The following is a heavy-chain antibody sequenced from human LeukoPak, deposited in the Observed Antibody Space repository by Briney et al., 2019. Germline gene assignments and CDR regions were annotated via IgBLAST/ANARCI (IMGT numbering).Heavy chain of an antibody. J-gene: IGHJ4*02. CDR1: GFTFNKYV. CDR2: ISWNSGSI. D-gene: IGHD4-17*01. Sequence: SLRLSCAASGFTFNKYVVSWVRQAPGKGLEWVSGISWNSGSIGYADSVKGRFTISRDNSKNTLYLQMNSLRAEDTAVYYCARDPHGDYGTDYWGQGTLVTVSS. CDR3: ARDPHGDYGTDY. V-gene: IGHV3-9*01.